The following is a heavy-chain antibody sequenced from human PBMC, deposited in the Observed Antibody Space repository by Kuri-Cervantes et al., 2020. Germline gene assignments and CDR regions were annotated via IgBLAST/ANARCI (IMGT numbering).Heavy chain of an antibody. V-gene: IGHV5-51*01. J-gene: IGHJ5*02. Sequence: KVSCKGSGYSFTSYWVGWGRQMPGKGLEWMGIIYPSDSDTRYSASFQGQVSISADKSFSTAYLQWSSLKASDTAMYYCARARGFIVSLNWFDPWGQGTLVTVSS. CDR1: GYSFTSYW. CDR3: ARARGFIVSLNWFDP. D-gene: IGHD3-16*02. CDR2: IYPSDSDT.